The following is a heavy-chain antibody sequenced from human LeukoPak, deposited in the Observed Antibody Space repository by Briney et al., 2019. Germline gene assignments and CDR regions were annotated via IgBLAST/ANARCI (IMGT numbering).Heavy chain of an antibody. CDR3: AKAGPRYSSSSDPSQFFDY. CDR1: GFTFSSYG. V-gene: IGHV3-33*06. Sequence: PGRSLRLSCAESGFTFSSYGMHWVRQAPGKGLEWVAVIWYDGSNKYYADSVKGRFTISRDNSKNTLYLQMNSLRAEDTAVYYCAKAGPRYSSSSDPSQFFDYWGQGTLVTVSS. CDR2: IWYDGSNK. D-gene: IGHD6-6*01. J-gene: IGHJ4*02.